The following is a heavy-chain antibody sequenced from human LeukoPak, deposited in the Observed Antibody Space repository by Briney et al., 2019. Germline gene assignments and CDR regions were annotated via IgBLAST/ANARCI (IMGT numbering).Heavy chain of an antibody. CDR1: GFTFSNYA. V-gene: IGHV3-23*01. Sequence: GGSLRLSCAASGFTFSNYAMSWVRQAPGKGLEWVSAISSNGNNIYYADSVKRRFTISRDNSNNTLYLQINSLRAEDTALYFCASVVRPGYFFYYGLGVWGRGATVTVSS. CDR3: ASVVRPGYFFYYGLGV. J-gene: IGHJ6*02. CDR2: ISSNGNNI.